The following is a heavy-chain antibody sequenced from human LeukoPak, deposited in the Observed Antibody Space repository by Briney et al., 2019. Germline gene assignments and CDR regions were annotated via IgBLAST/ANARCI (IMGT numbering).Heavy chain of an antibody. CDR2: IYHSGST. J-gene: IGHJ4*02. D-gene: IGHD5-12*01. V-gene: IGHV4-30-2*01. Sequence: SETLSLTCTVPGGSISSGGYSWSWIRQPPGKGLEWIGYIYHSGSTYYNPSLKSRVTISVDRSKNQFSLKLSSVTAADTAVYYCARDSGYDRVFDYWGQGTLVTVSS. CDR1: GGSISSGGYS. CDR3: ARDSGYDRVFDY.